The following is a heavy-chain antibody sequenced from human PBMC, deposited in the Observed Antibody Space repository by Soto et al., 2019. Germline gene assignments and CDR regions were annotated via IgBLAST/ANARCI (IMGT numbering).Heavy chain of an antibody. CDR3: ARDREDDYGDYGFDY. Sequence: EVQLVESGGGLVQPGGSLRLSCAASGFTFSSYWMSWVRQAPGKGLEWVANIKQDGSEKYYVDSVKGRFTISRDNAKNSLYLQMNSLRAEDTAVYYCARDREDDYGDYGFDYWGQGTLVTVSS. D-gene: IGHD4-17*01. CDR2: IKQDGSEK. CDR1: GFTFSSYW. J-gene: IGHJ4*02. V-gene: IGHV3-7*01.